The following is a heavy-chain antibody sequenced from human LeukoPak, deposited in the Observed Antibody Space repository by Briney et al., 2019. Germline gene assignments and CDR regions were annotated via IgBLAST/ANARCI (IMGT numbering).Heavy chain of an antibody. CDR2: IYYSGST. CDR3: ARDLRLGELSYFDY. V-gene: IGHV4-31*03. Sequence: TSQTLSLTCTVSGGSISSGGYYWSWIRQHPGKGLEWIGYIYYSGSTYYNPSLKIRVTISVDTSKNQFSLKLSSVTDADTAVYYCARDLRLGELSYFDYWGQGNLVTVSS. J-gene: IGHJ4*02. CDR1: GGSISSGGYY. D-gene: IGHD2-21*01.